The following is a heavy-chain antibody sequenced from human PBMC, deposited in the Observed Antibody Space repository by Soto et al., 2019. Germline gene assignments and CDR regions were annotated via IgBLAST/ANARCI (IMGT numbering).Heavy chain of an antibody. CDR2: ISYDGSNK. CDR3: ARGSAGRGSSGYYYGYNFDY. D-gene: IGHD3-22*01. Sequence: GGSLRLSCAASGFTFSSYAMHWVRQAPGKGLEWVAVISYDGSNKYYADSVKGRFTISRDNSKNTLYLQMNSLRAEDTAVYYCARGSAGRGSSGYYYGYNFDYWGQGTLVTSPQ. V-gene: IGHV3-30-3*01. CDR1: GFTFSSYA. J-gene: IGHJ4*02.